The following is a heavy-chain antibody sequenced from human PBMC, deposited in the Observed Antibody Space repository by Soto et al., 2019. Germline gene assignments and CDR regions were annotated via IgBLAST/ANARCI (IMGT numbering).Heavy chain of an antibody. Sequence: GGSLRLSCAASGFTFSSYAMHWVRQAPGKGLEWVAVISYDGSNKYYADSVKGRFTISRDNSKNTLYLQMNSLRAEDTAVYYCARDRSVNGYSSGWWRGESGMDVWSQGTTVTVSS. J-gene: IGHJ6*02. D-gene: IGHD6-19*01. CDR2: ISYDGSNK. V-gene: IGHV3-30-3*01. CDR3: ARDRSVNGYSSGWWRGESGMDV. CDR1: GFTFSSYA.